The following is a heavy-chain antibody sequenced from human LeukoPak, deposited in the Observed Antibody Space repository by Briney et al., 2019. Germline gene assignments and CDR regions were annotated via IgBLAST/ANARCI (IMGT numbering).Heavy chain of an antibody. V-gene: IGHV4-34*01. D-gene: IGHD2-2*01. Sequence: SETLSLTCAVYGGSFSGYYWSWIRQPPGKGLEWIGVINHSGSTNYNPSLKSRVTISVDTSKNQFSLKLSSVTAADTAVYYCARGTERDVLPAANSFDYWGQGTLVTVSS. CDR2: INHSGST. J-gene: IGHJ4*02. CDR3: ARGTERDVLPAANSFDY. CDR1: GGSFSGYY.